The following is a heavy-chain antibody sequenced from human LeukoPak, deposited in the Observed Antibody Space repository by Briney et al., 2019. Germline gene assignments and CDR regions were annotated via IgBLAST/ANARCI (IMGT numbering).Heavy chain of an antibody. V-gene: IGHV3-53*01. J-gene: IGHJ4*02. D-gene: IGHD3-22*01. CDR1: GFTVSSNY. CDR3: AKDRVVRKYYYDSSGYYPDY. CDR2: IYSGGST. Sequence: GGSLRLSCAASGFTVSSNYMSWVRQAPGKGLEWVSVIYSGGSTYYADSVKGRFTISRDNSKNTLYLQMNSLRAEDTAVYYCAKDRVVRKYYYDSSGYYPDYWGQGTLVTVSS.